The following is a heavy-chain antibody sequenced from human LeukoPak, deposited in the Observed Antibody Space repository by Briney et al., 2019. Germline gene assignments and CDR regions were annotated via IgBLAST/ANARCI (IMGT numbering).Heavy chain of an antibody. CDR1: LGTFSSYV. Sequence: ASVKVSCKSSLGTFSSYVISWVRQAPGQEREWMGGIIPIFGTAKYAQKCQGRVTITADESTSTAYMELSSLRSEDTAVYYCARGGDTAMVTFDYWGQGTLVTVSS. CDR2: IIPIFGTA. CDR3: ARGGDTAMVTFDY. V-gene: IGHV1-69*13. J-gene: IGHJ4*02. D-gene: IGHD5-18*01.